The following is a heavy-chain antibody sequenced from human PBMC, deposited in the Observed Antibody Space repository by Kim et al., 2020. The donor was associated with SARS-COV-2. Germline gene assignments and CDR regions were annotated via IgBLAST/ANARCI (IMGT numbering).Heavy chain of an antibody. CDR1: GFTFTSSA. D-gene: IGHD3-10*01. V-gene: IGHV1-58*01. CDR2: IVVGSGNT. J-gene: IGHJ6*02. Sequence: SVKVSCKASGFTFTSSAVQWVRQARGQRLEWIGWIVVGSGNTNYAQKFQERVTITRDMSTSTAYMELSSLRSEDTAVYYCATEGELLGYYSGMDVWGQGTTVTVSS. CDR3: ATEGELLGYYSGMDV.